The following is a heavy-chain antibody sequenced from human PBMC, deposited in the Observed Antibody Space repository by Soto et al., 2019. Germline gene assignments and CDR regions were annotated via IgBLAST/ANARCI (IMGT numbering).Heavy chain of an antibody. D-gene: IGHD3-22*01. CDR3: ARGLYYYDSSGYYGN. J-gene: IGHJ4*02. V-gene: IGHV3-21*01. CDR2: ISSSSSYI. Sequence: GGSLRLSCAASGFTFSSYAMNWVRQAPGKGLEWVSSISSSSSYIYYADSVKGRFTISRDNAKNSLYLQMNSLRAEDTAVYYCARGLYYYDSSGYYGNWGQGTLVTVSS. CDR1: GFTFSSYA.